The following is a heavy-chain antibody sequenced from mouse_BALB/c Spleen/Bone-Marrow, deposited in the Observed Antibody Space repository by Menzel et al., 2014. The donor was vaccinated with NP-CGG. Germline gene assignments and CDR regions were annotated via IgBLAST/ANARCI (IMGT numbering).Heavy chain of an antibody. CDR1: GFTFSIFG. D-gene: IGHD2-3*01. CDR2: ISTGGTII. V-gene: IGHV5-17*02. Sequence: EVQRVESGGGLVQPGGSRKLSCAASGFTFSIFGMHWVRQAPEKGLEWVAFISTGGTIIYYADTVKGRFTISRDNPKNTLFLQMTSLRSEDTAIYFCARHQFYANYFDSWGQGPTLPVTS. J-gene: IGHJ2*01. CDR3: ARHQFYANYFDS.